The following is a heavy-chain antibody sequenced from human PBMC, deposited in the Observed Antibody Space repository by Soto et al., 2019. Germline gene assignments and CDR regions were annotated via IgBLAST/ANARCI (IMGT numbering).Heavy chain of an antibody. CDR2: ISGSGGGT. CDR1: GFAFRNYA. Sequence: GGSLRLSCAASGFAFRNYAMNWVRQAPGKGLEWVSGISGSGGGTYYADSVKGRFTISRGNSKTRLYLQMSSLRADDTAVYYCAKESLTTFNNWFDSWGQGTLVTVSS. CDR3: AKESLTTFNNWFDS. J-gene: IGHJ5*01. V-gene: IGHV3-23*01.